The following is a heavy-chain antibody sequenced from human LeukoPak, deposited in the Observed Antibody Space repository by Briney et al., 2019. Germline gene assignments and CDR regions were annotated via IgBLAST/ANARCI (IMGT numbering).Heavy chain of an antibody. V-gene: IGHV3-30*18. CDR2: ISYDGSNK. D-gene: IGHD3-10*01. CDR3: AKGSSPYGSGSYHPYYYYYGMDV. Sequence: GRSLRLSCAASGFTFSSYGMHWVRQAPGKGLEWVAVISYDGSNKYYADSVEGRFTISRDNSKNTLYLQMNSLRAEDTAVYYCAKGSSPYGSGSYHPYYYYYGMDVWGQGTTVTVSS. J-gene: IGHJ6*02. CDR1: GFTFSSYG.